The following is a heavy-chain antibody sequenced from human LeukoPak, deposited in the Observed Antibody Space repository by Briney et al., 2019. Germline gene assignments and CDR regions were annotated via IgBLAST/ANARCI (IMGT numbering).Heavy chain of an antibody. J-gene: IGHJ3*02. D-gene: IGHD5-24*01. CDR1: GFTFSSYV. CDR3: ARDRRRDGYKLDAFDI. CDR2: IWYDGSNE. V-gene: IGHV3-33*08. Sequence: GGSLRLSCAASGFTFSSYVMSWVRQAPGKGLEWVAVIWYDGSNEYYVDSVKGRFTISRDNSKNTLYLQMNSLRAEDTAVYYCARDRRRDGYKLDAFDIWGQGTMVTVSS.